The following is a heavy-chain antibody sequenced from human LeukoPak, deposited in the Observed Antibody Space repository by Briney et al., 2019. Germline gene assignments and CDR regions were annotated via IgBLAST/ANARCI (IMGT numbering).Heavy chain of an antibody. Sequence: PGGSLRLSXAASGFTFSSYSMNWVRQAPGKGLEWVSSISSSSSYIYYADSVKGRFTISRDNAKNSLYLQMNSLRAEDTAVYYCARVGYDFWSGPTPDYWGQGTLVTVSS. V-gene: IGHV3-21*01. J-gene: IGHJ4*02. CDR1: GFTFSSYS. D-gene: IGHD3-3*01. CDR2: ISSSSSYI. CDR3: ARVGYDFWSGPTPDY.